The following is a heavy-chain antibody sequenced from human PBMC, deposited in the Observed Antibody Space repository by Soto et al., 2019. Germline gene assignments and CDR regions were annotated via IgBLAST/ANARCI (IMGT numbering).Heavy chain of an antibody. Sequence: ASVKVSCKASGGTFSSYAISWVRQAPGQGLEWMGGIIPIFGTANYAQKFQGRVTITADESTSTAYMELSSLRSEDTAVYYCARAGEWEQLVYYYGMDVWGQGTTVTVSS. V-gene: IGHV1-69*13. CDR3: ARAGEWEQLVYYYGMDV. J-gene: IGHJ6*02. CDR2: IIPIFGTA. CDR1: GGTFSSYA. D-gene: IGHD1-26*01.